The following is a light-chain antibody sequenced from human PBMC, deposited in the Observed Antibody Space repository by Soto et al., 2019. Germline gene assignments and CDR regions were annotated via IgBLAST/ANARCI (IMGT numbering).Light chain of an antibody. CDR2: EAT. V-gene: IGLV2-23*01. J-gene: IGLJ2*01. CDR1: SSDVGSYNL. Sequence: QSALTQPASVSGSPGQSITISCTGTSSDVGSYNLVSWYQQHPGKAPKLMIYEATNRPSGVSDRFSGYKSGNTASLTISGHLAEDEADYYCCSYAGSRIVVFGGGTKLTVL. CDR3: CSYAGSRIVV.